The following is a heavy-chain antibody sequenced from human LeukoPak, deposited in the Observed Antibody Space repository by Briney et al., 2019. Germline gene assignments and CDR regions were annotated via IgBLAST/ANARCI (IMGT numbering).Heavy chain of an antibody. CDR3: AKLISSGWYGKDY. CDR2: IYSGVRT. D-gene: IGHD6-19*01. CDR1: GFTVSSNY. J-gene: IGHJ4*02. Sequence: GGSLRLSCAASGFTVSSNYVSWVRQAPGKGLGWVSIIYSGVRTYYADSVTGRFTISRDNSKNTLYLQMNSLRAEDTAVYYCAKLISSGWYGKDYWGQGTLVPVSS. V-gene: IGHV3-53*01.